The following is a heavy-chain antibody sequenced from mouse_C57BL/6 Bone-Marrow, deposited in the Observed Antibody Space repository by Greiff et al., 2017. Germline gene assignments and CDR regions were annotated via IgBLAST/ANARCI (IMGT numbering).Heavy chain of an antibody. D-gene: IGHD2-4*01. V-gene: IGHV1-26*01. CDR1: GYTFTDYY. Sequence: EVQLQQSGPELVKPGASVKISCKASGYTFTDYYMNWVKQSHGKSLEWIGDINPNNGGTSYNQKFKGKATLTVDKSSSTAYMELRSLTSEDSAVYYCARRGLRRADYWGQGTTLTVSS. CDR2: INPNNGGT. CDR3: ARRGLRRADY. J-gene: IGHJ2*01.